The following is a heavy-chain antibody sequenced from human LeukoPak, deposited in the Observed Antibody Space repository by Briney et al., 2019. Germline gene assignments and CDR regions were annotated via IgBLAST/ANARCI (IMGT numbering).Heavy chain of an antibody. CDR2: IRYDGTNK. D-gene: IGHD2-15*01. V-gene: IGHV3-30*02. CDR1: GFTFSSHG. CDR3: AKDKDSTNWYFDY. Sequence: GGSLRLSCAASGFTFSSHGMHWVRQAPGKGLEWVAFIRYDGTNKYYADSVKGRYTISRDNSKNTLYLQMNSLRAEDTAVYYCAKDKDSTNWYFDYWGQGTLVTVSS. J-gene: IGHJ4*02.